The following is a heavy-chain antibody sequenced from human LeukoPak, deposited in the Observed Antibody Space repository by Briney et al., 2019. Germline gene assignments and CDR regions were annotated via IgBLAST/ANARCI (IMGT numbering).Heavy chain of an antibody. J-gene: IGHJ1*01. D-gene: IGHD1-26*01. V-gene: IGHV3-7*01. Sequence: GGSLRLSCAASGFTFSSYWMSWVRQAPGKGLEWVANIKQDGSEKYYVDSVKGRFTISRDNSKNTLYLQMNSLRDEDTAVYYCASSVVGATIRLYFQHWGQGTLVTVSS. CDR3: ASSVVGATIRLYFQH. CDR1: GFTFSSYW. CDR2: IKQDGSEK.